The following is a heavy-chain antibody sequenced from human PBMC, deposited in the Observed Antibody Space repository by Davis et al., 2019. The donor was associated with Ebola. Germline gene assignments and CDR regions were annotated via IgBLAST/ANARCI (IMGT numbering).Heavy chain of an antibody. CDR3: ARRLAIRNDAFDV. CDR1: GYSFLSYW. CDR2: IYPIDSDT. J-gene: IGHJ3*01. V-gene: IGHV5-51*01. Sequence: GESLKISCDTSGYSFLSYWIGWVRQMPGKGLELMGIIYPIDSDTRYSPSFQGQVTISVDKSTTAAYLQWSSLRASDTTIYYCARRLAIRNDAFDVWGQGTMVTVSS. D-gene: IGHD2-21*01.